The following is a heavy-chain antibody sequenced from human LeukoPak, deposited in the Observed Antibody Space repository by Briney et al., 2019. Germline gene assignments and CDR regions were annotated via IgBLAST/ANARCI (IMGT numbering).Heavy chain of an antibody. D-gene: IGHD6-6*01. CDR2: IYSGGTT. Sequence: PGGSLRLSCAASGFIFNSNHMNWVRQAPGKGLEWVSIIYSGGTTHYSDSVEGRFTVSKDRSMNTVYLQLNGLRVEDTALYYCARDGTSFYFDYWGQGTPVTVSS. CDR1: GFIFNSNH. CDR3: ARDGTSFYFDY. J-gene: IGHJ4*02. V-gene: IGHV3-66*01.